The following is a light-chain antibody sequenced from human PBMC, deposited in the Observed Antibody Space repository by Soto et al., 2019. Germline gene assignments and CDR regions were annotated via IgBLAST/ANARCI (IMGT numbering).Light chain of an antibody. CDR3: QSYDSSLSGYV. J-gene: IGLJ1*01. Sequence: QSVLTQAPSVSEAPGQRVTISCTGSSSNIGAGYEAHWYQQAPGTAPKLLIYENNNRPSGVPDRFSGSKSGTSASLAITGLQAEDEAEYYCQSYDSSLSGYVFGTGTKVIVL. CDR1: SSNIGAGYE. V-gene: IGLV1-40*01. CDR2: ENN.